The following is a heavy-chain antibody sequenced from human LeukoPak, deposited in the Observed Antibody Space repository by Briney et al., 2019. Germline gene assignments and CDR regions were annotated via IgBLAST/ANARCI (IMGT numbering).Heavy chain of an antibody. Sequence: GGSLRLSCAASGFTFSSYGMHWVRQAPGKGLEWVAFIRYDGSNKYYADSVKGRFTISRDNSKNTLYLQVNSLRAEDTAVYYCAKDKESSYYYDSSGRDPEYFQHWGQGTLVTVSS. CDR3: AKDKESSYYYDSSGRDPEYFQH. V-gene: IGHV3-30*02. J-gene: IGHJ1*01. CDR2: IRYDGSNK. CDR1: GFTFSSYG. D-gene: IGHD3-22*01.